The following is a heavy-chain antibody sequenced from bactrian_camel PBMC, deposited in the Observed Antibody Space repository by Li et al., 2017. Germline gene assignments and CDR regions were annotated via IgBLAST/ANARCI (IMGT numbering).Heavy chain of an antibody. D-gene: IGHD4*01. J-gene: IGHJ4*01. CDR3: AAAPCPVYSDFAN. V-gene: IGHV3S6*01. Sequence: HVQLVESGGGLVQAGGSLRLSCTASGYNPSTYCRGWFRQAPEAEREWVAFIDGDGDTKYADFVKGRLTISKDNAKTTLFLQMNSLQPEDTAMYYCAAAPCPVYSDFANWGPGTQVTVS. CDR2: IDGDGDT. CDR1: GYNPSTYC.